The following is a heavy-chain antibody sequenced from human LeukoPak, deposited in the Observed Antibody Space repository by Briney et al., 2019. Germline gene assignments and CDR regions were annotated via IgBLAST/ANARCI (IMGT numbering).Heavy chain of an antibody. CDR2: INTNTGNP. CDR1: GYTFTSYA. Sequence: ASVKVSCKASGYTFTSYAMNWVRQAPGQGLEWMGWINTNTGNPTYAQGFTGRFVFSLDTSVSTAYLQISSLKAEDTAVYYCARDGRGSVLRYFDWRPDWFDPWGQGTLVTVSS. J-gene: IGHJ5*02. V-gene: IGHV7-4-1*02. D-gene: IGHD3-9*01. CDR3: ARDGRGSVLRYFDWRPDWFDP.